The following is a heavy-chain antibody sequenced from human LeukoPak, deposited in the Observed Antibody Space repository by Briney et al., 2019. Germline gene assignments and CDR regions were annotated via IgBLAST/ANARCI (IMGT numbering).Heavy chain of an antibody. CDR1: GGSVSSGSYY. V-gene: IGHV4-61*01. J-gene: IGHJ4*02. D-gene: IGHD5-12*01. Sequence: SETLSLTCTVSGGSVSSGSYYWSWIRQPPGKGLEWIGYIYYSGSTNYNPSLKSRVTISVDTSKNQFSLKLSSVTAADTAVYYCARENSGYSYWGQGTLVTVSS. CDR3: ARENSGYSY. CDR2: IYYSGST.